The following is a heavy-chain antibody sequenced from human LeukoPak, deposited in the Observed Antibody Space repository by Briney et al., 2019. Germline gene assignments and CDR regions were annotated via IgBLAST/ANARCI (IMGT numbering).Heavy chain of an antibody. Sequence: GGSLRLSCAASGFTFSPFTMNWVRQAPGKGLEWVSGISGNDSSTYYADFVKGRFTISRDNSKNTLYLQMNSLRADDTAVYYCAKGGGWLYYFDYWGQGTLVTVSS. CDR2: ISGNDSST. CDR1: GFTFSPFT. CDR3: AKGGGWLYYFDY. J-gene: IGHJ4*02. V-gene: IGHV3-23*01. D-gene: IGHD4-23*01.